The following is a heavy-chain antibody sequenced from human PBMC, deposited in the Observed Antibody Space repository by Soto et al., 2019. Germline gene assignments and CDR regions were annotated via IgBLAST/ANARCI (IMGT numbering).Heavy chain of an antibody. D-gene: IGHD3-10*01. CDR2: ISASGGST. CDR3: ANGGAMVREVTGH. V-gene: IGHV3-23*01. Sequence: EVQLLDSGGGLVQPGGSLRLSCAASGFTFSSYAMSWVRQAPGKGLDWVSTISASGGSTSYADSVKGRFTISRDDSKNTLYLHMNSLRAEDTAVYYCANGGAMVREVTGHWGQGTLVTVSS. J-gene: IGHJ4*02. CDR1: GFTFSSYA.